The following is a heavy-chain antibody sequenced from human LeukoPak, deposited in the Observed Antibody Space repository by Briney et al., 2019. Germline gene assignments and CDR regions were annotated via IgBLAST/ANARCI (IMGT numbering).Heavy chain of an antibody. CDR2: ISSSSSTI. J-gene: IGHJ4*02. Sequence: GGSLRLSCAASGFTFSSYSMNWVRQAPGKGLEWVSYISSSSSTIYYADSVKGRFTISRDNAKNSLYLQMNSLRAEDTAVYYCARDGRYFDWLLPFDYWGQGTLVTVSS. CDR3: ARDGRYFDWLLPFDY. D-gene: IGHD3-9*01. V-gene: IGHV3-48*04. CDR1: GFTFSSYS.